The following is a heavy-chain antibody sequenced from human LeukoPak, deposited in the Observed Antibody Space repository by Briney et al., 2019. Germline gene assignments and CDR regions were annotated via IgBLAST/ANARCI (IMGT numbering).Heavy chain of an antibody. CDR2: INPNSGDT. J-gene: IGHJ4*02. CDR3: ARDVGDSWSAFDY. V-gene: IGHV1-2*02. Sequence: GASVKVSCKTSGYTFTGNYMHWVRQAPGQGLEWMGWINPNSGDTNYAQKFQGRVTMTRDTSISTAYMELSSLRSDDTAVYYCARDVGDSWSAFDYWGQGTLVTVSS. CDR1: GYTFTGNY. D-gene: IGHD3-3*01.